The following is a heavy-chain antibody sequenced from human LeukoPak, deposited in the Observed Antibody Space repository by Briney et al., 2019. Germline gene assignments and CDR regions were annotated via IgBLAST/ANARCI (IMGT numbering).Heavy chain of an antibody. V-gene: IGHV3-9*01. J-gene: IGHJ3*01. D-gene: IGHD1-14*01. CDR1: GFTFDDYV. CDR2: ISWNSANR. CDR3: AKARTVFTDAFDV. Sequence: GRSLRLSCAASGFTFDDYVMHWVRQAPGKGLEWVSGISWNSANRDYADSVRGRFTISRDNAKNSLYLQMSSLTPEDTAFYYCAKARTVFTDAFDVWGQGTTVTVSS.